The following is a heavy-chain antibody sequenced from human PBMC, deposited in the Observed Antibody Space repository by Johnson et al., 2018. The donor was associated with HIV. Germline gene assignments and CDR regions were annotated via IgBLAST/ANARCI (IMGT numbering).Heavy chain of an antibody. J-gene: IGHJ3*02. D-gene: IGHD6-6*01. CDR1: GFTFSSYG. CDR3: AKGGIATRFFDI. CDR2: IRYDGSNK. Sequence: VQLVESGGGVVQPGGSLRLSCAASGFTFSSYGMHWVRQAPGKGLEWVAFIRYDGSNKYYADSVKGRFTISRDNSKNTLYLQMNSLRAEDTALYYCAKGGIATRFFDIWGQGTMVTVSS. V-gene: IGHV3-30*02.